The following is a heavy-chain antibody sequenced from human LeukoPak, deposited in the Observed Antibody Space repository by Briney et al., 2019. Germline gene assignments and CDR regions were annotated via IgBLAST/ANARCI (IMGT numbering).Heavy chain of an antibody. J-gene: IGHJ6*02. D-gene: IGHD3-9*01. Sequence: ASVKVSCKASGYTFTSYDINWVRQATGQGLEWMGWMNPNSGNTGYAQKFQGRVTMTRNTSISTAYMELSSLRSEDTAVYYCARGGYFDWLLSTYYYYGMDVWGQGPRSPSP. CDR1: GYTFTSYD. CDR3: ARGGYFDWLLSTYYYYGMDV. CDR2: MNPNSGNT. V-gene: IGHV1-8*01.